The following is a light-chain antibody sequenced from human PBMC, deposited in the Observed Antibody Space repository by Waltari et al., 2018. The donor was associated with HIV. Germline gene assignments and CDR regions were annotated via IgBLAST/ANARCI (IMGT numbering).Light chain of an antibody. J-gene: IGLJ3*02. CDR1: SSTIGTHT. V-gene: IGLV1-44*01. CDR3: AAWDDSLNAWV. Sequence: QSVLTQPPSASGTPGQRVTISCSGSSSTIGTHTVNWYQQLPGSAPKFLMYGNHVRPSGVPDRFSGSKSGTSASLAISGLRSEDEADYYCAAWDDSLNAWVFGGGTKVTVL. CDR2: GNH.